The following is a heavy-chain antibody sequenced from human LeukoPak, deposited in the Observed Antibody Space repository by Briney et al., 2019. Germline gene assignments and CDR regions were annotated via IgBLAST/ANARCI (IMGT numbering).Heavy chain of an antibody. CDR2: IYYSGST. V-gene: IGHV4-30-4*01. CDR3: TRDLLNEGNHLDY. CDR1: GGSISSGDYY. Sequence: SETLSLTCTVSGGSISSGDYYWSWIRQPPGKGLEWIGYIYYSGSTYYNPSLKSRVTISVDTSKNQFSLKLSSVTAADTAVYYCTRDLLNEGNHLDYWGQGTLVTVSS. J-gene: IGHJ4*02. D-gene: IGHD4-23*01.